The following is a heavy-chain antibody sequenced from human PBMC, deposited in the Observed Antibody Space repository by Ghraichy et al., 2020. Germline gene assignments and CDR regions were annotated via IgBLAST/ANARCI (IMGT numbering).Heavy chain of an antibody. D-gene: IGHD1/OR15-1a*01. CDR2: ISNSGNTI. J-gene: IGHJ4*02. Sequence: SCAASGFTFSDHEMSWIRQAPGRGLEWVSHISNSGNTIYYADSVKGRFTTSRDNAKNSLYLQMNSLRAEDTAVYYCAKQKGTDWGQGTLVTVSS. CDR3: AKQKGTD. CDR1: GFTFSDHE. V-gene: IGHV3-11*01.